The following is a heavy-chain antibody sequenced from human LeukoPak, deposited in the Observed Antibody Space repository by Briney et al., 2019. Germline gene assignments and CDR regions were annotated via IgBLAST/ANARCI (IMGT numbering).Heavy chain of an antibody. D-gene: IGHD5-24*01. Sequence: PSETLSPTCTVSGGSISSYYWSWIRQPPGKGLEWIGYIYNSGSTNYNSSLKSRVTISADTSKNQFSLKLSSVTAADTAVYYCARARGATIFQSAFDIWGQGTMVTVSS. CDR1: GGSISSYY. CDR3: ARARGATIFQSAFDI. V-gene: IGHV4-59*01. J-gene: IGHJ3*02. CDR2: IYNSGST.